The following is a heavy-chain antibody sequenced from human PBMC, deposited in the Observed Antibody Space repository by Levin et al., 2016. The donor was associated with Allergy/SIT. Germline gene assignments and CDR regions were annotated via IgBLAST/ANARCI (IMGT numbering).Heavy chain of an antibody. CDR3: ARVILAARHRGYWFDP. D-gene: IGHD6-6*01. Sequence: SCKASGGTFSSYAMSWVRQAPGKGLEWVSAISGSGGSTYYADSVKGRFTISRDNSKNTLYLQMNSLRAEDTAVYYCARVILAARHRGYWFDPWGQGTLVTVSS. CDR2: ISGSGGST. CDR1: GGTFSSYA. J-gene: IGHJ5*02. V-gene: IGHV3-23*01.